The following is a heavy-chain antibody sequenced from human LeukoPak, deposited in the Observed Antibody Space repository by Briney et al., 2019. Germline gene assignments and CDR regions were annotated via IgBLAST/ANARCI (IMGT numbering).Heavy chain of an antibody. D-gene: IGHD3-3*01. Sequence: SETLSLTCTVSGGSISSYYWSWIWQPPGQGLEWIGYIYYSGSTNYNPSLTSRVTISVYTSKNQFSLKLSSVTAADTAVYYCARGRFLEWLLPPYFDYWGQGTLVTVSS. J-gene: IGHJ4*02. CDR1: GGSISSYY. V-gene: IGHV4-59*01. CDR3: ARGRFLEWLLPPYFDY. CDR2: IYYSGST.